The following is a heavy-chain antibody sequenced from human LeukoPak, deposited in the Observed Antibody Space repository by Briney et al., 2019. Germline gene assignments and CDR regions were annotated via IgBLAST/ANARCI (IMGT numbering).Heavy chain of an antibody. J-gene: IGHJ4*02. CDR3: AKRETYYYDSSGYWLDY. CDR1: GFTFSSYA. V-gene: IGHV3-23*01. D-gene: IGHD3-22*01. CDR2: ISGSGGST. Sequence: PGGSLRLSRAASGFTFSSYAMSWVRQAPGKGLEWVSAISGSGGSTYYADSVKGRFTISRDNSKNTLYLQMNSLRAEDTAVYYCAKRETYYYDSSGYWLDYWGQGTLVTVSS.